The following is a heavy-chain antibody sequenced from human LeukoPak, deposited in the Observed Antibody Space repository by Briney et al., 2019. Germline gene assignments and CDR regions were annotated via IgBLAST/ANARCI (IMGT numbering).Heavy chain of an antibody. CDR2: IYYSGST. V-gene: IGHV4-59*01. CDR1: GGSISSYY. CDR3: ARGRYYYDSSGCYLYYYGMDV. J-gene: IGHJ6*02. D-gene: IGHD3-22*01. Sequence: SETLSLTCTVSGGSISSYYWSWIRQPPGKGLEWIGYIYYSGSTNYNPSLKSRVTISVDTSKNQFSLKLSSVTAADTAVYYCARGRYYYDSSGCYLYYYGMDVWGQGTTVTVSS.